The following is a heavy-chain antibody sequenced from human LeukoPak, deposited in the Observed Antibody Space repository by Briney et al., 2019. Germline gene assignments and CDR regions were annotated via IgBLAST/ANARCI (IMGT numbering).Heavy chain of an antibody. D-gene: IGHD4-23*01. J-gene: IGHJ4*02. CDR3: TTDLASAYGGNSI. CDR1: GFTFSNAW. CDR2: IKSKTDGGTT. Sequence: AGGSLRLSCAASGFTFSNAWMSWVRQAPGKGLEWVGRIKSKTDGGTTDYAAPVKGRFTISRDDSKNTLYLQMNSLKTEDTAVYYCTTDLASAYGGNSIWGQGTPVTVSS. V-gene: IGHV3-15*01.